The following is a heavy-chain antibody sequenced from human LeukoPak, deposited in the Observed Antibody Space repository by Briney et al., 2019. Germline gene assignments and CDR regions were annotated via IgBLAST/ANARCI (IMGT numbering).Heavy chain of an antibody. CDR1: GFTFSSYW. J-gene: IGHJ4*02. Sequence: PGGSLRLSCAASGFTFSSYWMNWVRQAQGKGREWVANIKQDGSEKYYVDSVKGRFTISRDNAKNSLYLQMNSLRAEDTAVYYCARVNYDILTGYLSYFDYWGQGTLVTVSS. D-gene: IGHD3-9*01. CDR2: IKQDGSEK. V-gene: IGHV3-7*04. CDR3: ARVNYDILTGYLSYFDY.